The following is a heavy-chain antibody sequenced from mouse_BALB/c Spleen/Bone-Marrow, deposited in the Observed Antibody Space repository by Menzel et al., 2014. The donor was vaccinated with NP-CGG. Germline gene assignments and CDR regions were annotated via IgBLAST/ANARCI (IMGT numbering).Heavy chain of an antibody. CDR1: GYTFTNYW. Sequence: VQLQQSGAEVVKPGASVMLSCKTSGYTFTNYWMHWVKQRPGQGLEWIGDINPSNGRATYSEKFKSKATLTVDTSSSTAYMQLSSLTSEDSAVYYCARYYNYYFDVWGAGTTVTVSS. CDR3: ARYYNYYFDV. D-gene: IGHD1-1*01. J-gene: IGHJ1*01. V-gene: IGHV1S81*02. CDR2: INPSNGRA.